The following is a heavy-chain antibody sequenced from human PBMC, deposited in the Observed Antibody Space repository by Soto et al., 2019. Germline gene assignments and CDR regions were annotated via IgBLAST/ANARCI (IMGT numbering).Heavy chain of an antibody. J-gene: IGHJ4*02. CDR2: ILFDGSDT. V-gene: IGHV3-33*07. CDR1: AFTFNNYA. CDR3: ARGPHRIAVDGTMSFLDY. Sequence: QTGGSLRLSCAVSAFTFNNYAMYWVRQAPGKGLEWVAVILFDGSDTYYADSVKDRFSISRDNSKEKLYLQMNSLRVDDTAVYYCARGPHRIAVDGTMSFLDYWGRGALVTVSS. D-gene: IGHD6-19*01.